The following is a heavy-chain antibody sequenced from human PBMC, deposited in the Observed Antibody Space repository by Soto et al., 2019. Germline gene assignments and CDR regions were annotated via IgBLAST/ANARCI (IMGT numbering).Heavy chain of an antibody. Sequence: SETLSLTCTVSGGSVSSGSYYWSWIRQPPGKGLEWIGYIYYSGSTNYNPSLKSRVTISVDASKNQFSLKLSSVTAADTAVYYCARGGYCSTTSCYSFNYWGPGTLVTVYS. CDR3: ARGGYCSTTSCYSFNY. D-gene: IGHD2-2*01. CDR1: GGSVSSGSYY. CDR2: IYYSGST. J-gene: IGHJ4*02. V-gene: IGHV4-61*01.